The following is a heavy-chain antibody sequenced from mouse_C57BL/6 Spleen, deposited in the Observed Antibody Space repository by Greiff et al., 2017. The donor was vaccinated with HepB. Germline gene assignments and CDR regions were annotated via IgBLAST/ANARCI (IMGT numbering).Heavy chain of an antibody. D-gene: IGHD2-1*01. V-gene: IGHV1-42*01. J-gene: IGHJ2*01. CDR3: ARYGNYRLDY. Sequence: VQLQQSGPELVKPGASVKISCKASGYSFTGYYMNWVKQSPEKSLEWIGEINPSTGGTTYNQKFKAKATLTVDKSSSTAYMQLKSLTSEDSAVYYCARYGNYRLDYWGQGTTLTVSS. CDR1: GYSFTGYY. CDR2: INPSTGGT.